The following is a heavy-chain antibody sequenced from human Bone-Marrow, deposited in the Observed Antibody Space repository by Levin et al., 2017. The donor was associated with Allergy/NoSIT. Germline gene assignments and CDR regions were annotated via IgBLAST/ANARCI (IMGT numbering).Heavy chain of an antibody. D-gene: IGHD5/OR15-5a*01. V-gene: IGHV1-18*01. Sequence: AASVKVSCKASGYTFTSYGISWVRQAPGQGLEWMGWVSTNSGNTNYAQKVQGRITMTTDTSTTTAYMELRSLTSDDTAVYFCARDSVYDFHGEPNDYWGQGTLVTVSS. J-gene: IGHJ4*02. CDR3: ARDSVYDFHGEPNDY. CDR1: GYTFTSYG. CDR2: VSTNSGNT.